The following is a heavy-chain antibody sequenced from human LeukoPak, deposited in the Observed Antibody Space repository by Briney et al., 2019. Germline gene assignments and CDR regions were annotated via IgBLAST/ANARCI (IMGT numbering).Heavy chain of an antibody. CDR2: INHSGST. CDR3: ARGPPYYYDSSGYGNWFDP. Sequence: PSETLSLTCAVYGGSFSGYYWSWLRQPPGKGLEWIGEINHSGSTNYNPSLKSRVTISVDTSKNQFSLKLSSVTAADTAVYYCARGPPYYYDSSGYGNWFDPWGQGTLVTVSS. D-gene: IGHD3-22*01. J-gene: IGHJ5*02. CDR1: GGSFSGYY. V-gene: IGHV4-34*01.